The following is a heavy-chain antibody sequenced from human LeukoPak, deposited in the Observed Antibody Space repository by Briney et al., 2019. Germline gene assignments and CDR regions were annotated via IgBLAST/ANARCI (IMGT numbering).Heavy chain of an antibody. J-gene: IGHJ4*02. CDR1: GFTFSSYG. V-gene: IGHV3-33*01. D-gene: IGHD6-19*01. CDR3: ARESGYSSGWYPV. CDR2: IWYDGSNK. Sequence: GRSLRLSCAASGFTFSSYGMHWVRQAPDKGLEWVAVIWYDGSNKYYADSVKGRFTISRDNSKNTLYLQMNSLRAEDTAVYYCARESGYSSGWYPVWGQGTLVTVSS.